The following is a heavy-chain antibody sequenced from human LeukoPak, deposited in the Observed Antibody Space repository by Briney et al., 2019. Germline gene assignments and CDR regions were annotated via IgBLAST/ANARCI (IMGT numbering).Heavy chain of an antibody. CDR1: GFTFSTYS. V-gene: IGHV3-21*01. Sequence: GGSLRLSCAASGFTFSTYSMNWVRQAPGKGLEWVSSISSGSSFIYYADSVKGRFTISRDNAKNSLFLQMNSLRVEDTAVYHCARESSGYFYWGQGTLVTVSS. J-gene: IGHJ4*02. CDR2: ISSGSSFI. CDR3: ARESSGYFY. D-gene: IGHD3-22*01.